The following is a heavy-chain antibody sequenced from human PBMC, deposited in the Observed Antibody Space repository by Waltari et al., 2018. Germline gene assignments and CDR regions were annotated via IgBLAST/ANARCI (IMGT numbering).Heavy chain of an antibody. CDR1: GFTFSSYE. J-gene: IGHJ4*02. CDR3: AKDKGAGGYSILYFDY. V-gene: IGHV3-9*01. CDR2: ISWNSGSI. Sequence: EVQLVESGGGLVQPGGSLRLSCAASGFTFSSYEMNWVRQAPGKGLEWVSGISWNSGSIGYADSVKGRFTISRDNAKNSLYLQMNSLRAEDTALYYCAKDKGAGGYSILYFDYWGQGTLVTVSS. D-gene: IGHD4-4*01.